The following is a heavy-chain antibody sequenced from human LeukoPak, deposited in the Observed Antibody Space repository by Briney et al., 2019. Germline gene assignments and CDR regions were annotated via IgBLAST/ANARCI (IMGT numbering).Heavy chain of an antibody. J-gene: IGHJ4*02. D-gene: IGHD3-10*01. CDR2: IYNSGNT. CDR1: GGSISIYY. CDR3: ARGGVRGVIIIWGFDY. V-gene: IGHV4-59*01. Sequence: SETLSLTCIVSGGSISIYYWSWIRQPPGKGLEWIGYIYNSGNTDYNPSLKRRVTISADTSRNQFSLKLTSVTAADTAVYYCARGGVRGVIIIWGFDYWGQGTLVTVSS.